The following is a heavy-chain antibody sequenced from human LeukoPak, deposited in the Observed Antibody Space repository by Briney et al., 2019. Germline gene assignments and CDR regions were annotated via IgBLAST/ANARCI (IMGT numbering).Heavy chain of an antibody. Sequence: AGGSLRLSCAASGFTVSSNYMNWVRQAPGKGLEWVSVIYSAGSTYYADSVKGRFTISRDNSKNTLYLQMNSLRAEDTAVYYCARLSTTSWFGELSDDAFDIWGQGTMVTVSS. J-gene: IGHJ3*02. V-gene: IGHV3-66*04. CDR2: IYSAGST. CDR1: GFTVSSNY. CDR3: ARLSTTSWFGELSDDAFDI. D-gene: IGHD3-10*01.